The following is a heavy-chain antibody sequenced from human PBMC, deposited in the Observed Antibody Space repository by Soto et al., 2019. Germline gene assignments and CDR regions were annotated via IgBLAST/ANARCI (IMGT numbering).Heavy chain of an antibody. CDR1: GGSFSGYY. Sequence: PLETLSLTCAVYGGSFSGYYWSWIRQPPGKGLEWIGEINHSGSTNYNPSLKSRVTISVDTSKNQFSLKLSSVTAADTAVYYCARVAVLRFLEWFRTRPLGGIGCWFDPWGQGTLVTVSS. D-gene: IGHD3-3*01. CDR2: INHSGST. V-gene: IGHV4-34*01. CDR3: ARVAVLRFLEWFRTRPLGGIGCWFDP. J-gene: IGHJ5*02.